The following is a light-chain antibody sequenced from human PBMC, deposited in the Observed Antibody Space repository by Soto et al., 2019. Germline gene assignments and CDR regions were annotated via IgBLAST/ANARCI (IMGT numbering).Light chain of an antibody. CDR3: QQCYSTPYT. J-gene: IGKJ2*01. V-gene: IGKV4-1*01. CDR1: QSVLFNSNNKNC. Sequence: DIVMTQSPDSLAVSLGERATINCKSSQSVLFNSNNKNCLAWYQQKPGQPPKLLIYWASTRESGVPDRFSGSASGTDFTLTINNLXXEXXXXXYCQQCYSTPYTFGQGTKLXIK. CDR2: WAS.